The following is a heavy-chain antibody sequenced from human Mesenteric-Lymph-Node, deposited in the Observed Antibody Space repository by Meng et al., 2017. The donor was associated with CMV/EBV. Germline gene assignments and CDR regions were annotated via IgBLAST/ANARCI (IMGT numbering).Heavy chain of an antibody. CDR1: GGSISSSSYY. CDR2: IYYSGST. J-gene: IGHJ4*02. Sequence: QLQLQESGPGLVKPSETLSLNSTVAGGSISSSSYYWGWIRQPPGKGLEWIGSIYYSGSTYYNPSLKSRVTISVDTSKNQFSLKLSSVTAADTAVYYCARDGDYYDSSGYNPFDYWGQGTLVTVSS. V-gene: IGHV4-39*07. CDR3: ARDGDYYDSSGYNPFDY. D-gene: IGHD3-22*01.